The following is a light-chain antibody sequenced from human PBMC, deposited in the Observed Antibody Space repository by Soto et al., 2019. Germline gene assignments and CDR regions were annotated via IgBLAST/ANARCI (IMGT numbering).Light chain of an antibody. CDR1: QSVTNNY. CDR2: DAS. J-gene: IGKJ2*01. CDR3: QHFGSSTGYT. Sequence: EIVLTQSPGTLSLSPGERATLSCRASQSVTNNYLAWYQQKPGQAPRLLIYDASFRLTGIPDRFSGSGSGTDFTLTISRLEPEAFAVYYCQHFGSSTGYTFGQGTKLEI. V-gene: IGKV3-20*01.